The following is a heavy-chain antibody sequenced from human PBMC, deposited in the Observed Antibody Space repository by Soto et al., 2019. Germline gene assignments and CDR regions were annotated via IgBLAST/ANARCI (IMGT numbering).Heavy chain of an antibody. CDR3: AKDKGERTYSSGRFLDAFDI. D-gene: IGHD6-19*01. CDR2: ISWNSGSI. J-gene: IGHJ3*02. V-gene: IGHV3-9*01. CDR1: EFTFDDYA. Sequence: EVQLVESGGGLVQPGRSLRLSCAASEFTFDDYAMHWVRQAPGKGLEWVSGISWNSGSIGYADSVKGRFTISRDNAKNSLYLQMNRLRAEDTALYYCAKDKGERTYSSGRFLDAFDIWGQGTMVTVSS.